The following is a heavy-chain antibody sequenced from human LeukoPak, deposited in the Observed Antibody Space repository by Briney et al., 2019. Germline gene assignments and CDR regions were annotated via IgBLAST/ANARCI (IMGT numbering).Heavy chain of an antibody. Sequence: SETLSLTCTVSGGSIRNYNWSWVRQPAGKGLEWIGRISTSGSPNYNPSLKSRVTLSVDTSKNQFSLKLTSVTAADTAVYYCARGSGWFFSNFYGMDIWGQGTTVTVSS. CDR3: ARGSGWFFSNFYGMDI. J-gene: IGHJ6*02. D-gene: IGHD6-19*01. CDR2: ISTSGSP. V-gene: IGHV4-4*07. CDR1: GGSIRNYN.